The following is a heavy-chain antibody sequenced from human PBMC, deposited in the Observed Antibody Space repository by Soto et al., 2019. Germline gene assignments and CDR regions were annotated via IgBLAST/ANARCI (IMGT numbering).Heavy chain of an antibody. D-gene: IGHD4-17*01. CDR3: ARVLPDYGDYPFDP. V-gene: IGHV4-59*01. Sequence: ETLSLTCTVSGGSISSFSWTWIRQAPGKGLEWIGYIFYSGSTSYNPSLKSRVTISIDMSRNQISLKLTSVTAADTAVYYCARVLPDYGDYPFDPWGQGTLVTVSS. CDR2: IFYSGST. CDR1: GGSISSFS. J-gene: IGHJ5*02.